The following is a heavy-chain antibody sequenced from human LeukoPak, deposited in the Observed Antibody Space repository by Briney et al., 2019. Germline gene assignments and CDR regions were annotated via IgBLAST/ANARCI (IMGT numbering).Heavy chain of an antibody. CDR3: AGARYSYGSNFDY. CDR2: IYYSGST. D-gene: IGHD5-18*01. CDR1: GGSISSGGYY. Sequence: SQTLSLTCTVSGGSISSGGYYWSWIRQPPGKGLEWIGYIYYSGSTYYHPSLESRVTITADTSNNQCSLQLSSVTTADAAVYYCAGARYSYGSNFDYWGQGTLVTVSS. J-gene: IGHJ4*02. V-gene: IGHV4-30-4*01.